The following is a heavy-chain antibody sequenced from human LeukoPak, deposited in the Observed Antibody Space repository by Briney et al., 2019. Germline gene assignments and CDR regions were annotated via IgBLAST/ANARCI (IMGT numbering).Heavy chain of an antibody. CDR3: ARQPPNPYYYDSSGLAPDY. CDR1: GFTFSGYT. D-gene: IGHD3-22*01. CDR2: ISSGSNYI. V-gene: IGHV3-21*01. Sequence: GGSLRLSCAASGFTFSGYTMNWVRQAPGKGLEWVSSISSGSNYIEYADSVKGRFTISRDNAKNSLYLQMNSLRAEDTAVYYCARQPPNPYYYDSSGLAPDYWGQGTLVTVSS. J-gene: IGHJ4*02.